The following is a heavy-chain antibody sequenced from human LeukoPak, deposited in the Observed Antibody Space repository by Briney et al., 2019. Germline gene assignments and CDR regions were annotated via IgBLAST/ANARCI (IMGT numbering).Heavy chain of an antibody. D-gene: IGHD3-9*01. CDR1: GGTFSSYA. CDR2: IIPIFGTA. Sequence: GASVKVSCKASGGTFSSYAISWVRQALGQGLEWMGGIIPIFGTANCAQKFQGRVTITADESTSTAYMELSSLRSEDTAVYYCASSGYDILTGYYPGYYYYYYMDVWGKGTTVTVSS. CDR3: ASSGYDILTGYYPGYYYYYYMDV. V-gene: IGHV1-69*13. J-gene: IGHJ6*03.